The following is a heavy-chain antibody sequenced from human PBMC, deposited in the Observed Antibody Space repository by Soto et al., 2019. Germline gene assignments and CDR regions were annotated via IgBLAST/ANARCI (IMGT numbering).Heavy chain of an antibody. D-gene: IGHD2-2*01. V-gene: IGHV3-30-3*01. CDR1: GFTFSSYA. Sequence: GGSLRLSCAASGFTFSSYALHWVRQAPGKGLEWVAVISYDGSNKYYADSVKGRFTISRDNSKNTLYLQMNSLRAEDTAVYYCARGPSSLTRFDYWGQGTLVAVSS. CDR2: ISYDGSNK. J-gene: IGHJ4*02. CDR3: ARGPSSLTRFDY.